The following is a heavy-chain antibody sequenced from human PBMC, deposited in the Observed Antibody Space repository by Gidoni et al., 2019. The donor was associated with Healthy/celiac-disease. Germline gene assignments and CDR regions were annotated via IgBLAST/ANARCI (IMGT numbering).Heavy chain of an antibody. CDR3: ARGYGFWVPAAIGGAFDY. J-gene: IGHJ4*02. V-gene: IGHV3-48*02. CDR1: GFTFSSYS. Sequence: EVQLVESGGGLVQPGGSLRLSCAASGFTFSSYSMNWVRQAPGKGLEWVSYISSSSSTIYYADSVKGRFTISRDNAKNSLYLQMNSLRDEDTAVYYCARGYGFWVPAAIGGAFDYWGQGTLVTVSS. D-gene: IGHD2-2*02. CDR2: ISSSSSTI.